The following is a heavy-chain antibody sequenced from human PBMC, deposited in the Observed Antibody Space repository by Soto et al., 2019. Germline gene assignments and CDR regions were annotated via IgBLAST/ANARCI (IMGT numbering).Heavy chain of an antibody. CDR2: IYSGETT. CDR3: TRDGRGLGRLSLFEY. CDR1: GFNVNSDY. Sequence: PGGSLRLSCAASGFNVNSDYMHWVRQTPGKGLEWVASIYSGETTYYADSVRGRFTISSDKSKNTLYFQLSSLRIEDTAVYYCTRDGRGLGRLSLFEYWGQGVLVTVSS. J-gene: IGHJ4*02. V-gene: IGHV3-53*01. D-gene: IGHD2-21*02.